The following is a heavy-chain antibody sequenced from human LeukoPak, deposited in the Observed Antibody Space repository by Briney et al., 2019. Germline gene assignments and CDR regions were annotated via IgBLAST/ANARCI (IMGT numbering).Heavy chain of an antibody. J-gene: IGHJ3*02. CDR3: ARDSRGYSSGWYASYDAFDI. Sequence: ASVKVSCKASGYTFTGYYMHWVRQAPGQGFEGMGWINPNSGGTNYAQKFQGRVTMTRDTSITTAYMELSRLRSDDTAVYYCARDSRGYSSGWYASYDAFDIWGQGTMVTVSS. CDR2: INPNSGGT. CDR1: GYTFTGYY. D-gene: IGHD6-19*01. V-gene: IGHV1-2*02.